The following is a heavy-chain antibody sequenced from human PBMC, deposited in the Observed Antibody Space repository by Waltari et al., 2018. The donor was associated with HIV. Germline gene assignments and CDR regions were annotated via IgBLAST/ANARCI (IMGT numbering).Heavy chain of an antibody. CDR2: IWYDGSNK. J-gene: IGHJ4*02. CDR1: GLPFTNHG. V-gene: IGHV3-33*01. D-gene: IGHD6-6*01. CDR3: ARDRGGSSSLVLDS. Sequence: QVQLVESGGGVVQPGRSLRPSWAASGLPFTNHGMHWVRQAPGKGLEWVAVIWYDGSNKYYADSVKGRFTISRDNSKNRLYLQMNSLRAEDTAVYYCARDRGGSSSLVLDSWGQGTLVTVSS.